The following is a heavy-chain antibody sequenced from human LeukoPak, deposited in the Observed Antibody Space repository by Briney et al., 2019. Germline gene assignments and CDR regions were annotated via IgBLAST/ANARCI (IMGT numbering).Heavy chain of an antibody. Sequence: SETLSLTCPVYGRSFSGYYWSWIRQPPGKGLEWIGEIHHSGSTNYNPSLKSRVTISLDTSKNQFSLKLSSVTAADTAVYYCARYFYSASGVYYFFYIDAWGKGTTVTVSS. D-gene: IGHD3-10*01. CDR1: GRSFSGYY. V-gene: IGHV4-34*01. J-gene: IGHJ6*03. CDR3: ARYFYSASGVYYFFYIDA. CDR2: IHHSGST.